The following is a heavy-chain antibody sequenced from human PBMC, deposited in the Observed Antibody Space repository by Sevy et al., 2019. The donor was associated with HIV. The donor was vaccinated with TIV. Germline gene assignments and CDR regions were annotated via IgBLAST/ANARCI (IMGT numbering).Heavy chain of an antibody. CDR3: ARGVYSSGWYGGYYFDY. Sequence: GGSLRLSCAASGFTFSSYWMHWVRQAPGKGLVWVSRINGDGSSTSYADSVKGRFTISRDNAKNTLYLQMNSLRAEDTAVYDCARGVYSSGWYGGYYFDYWGQGTLVTVSS. CDR2: INGDGSST. V-gene: IGHV3-74*01. J-gene: IGHJ4*02. CDR1: GFTFSSYW. D-gene: IGHD6-19*01.